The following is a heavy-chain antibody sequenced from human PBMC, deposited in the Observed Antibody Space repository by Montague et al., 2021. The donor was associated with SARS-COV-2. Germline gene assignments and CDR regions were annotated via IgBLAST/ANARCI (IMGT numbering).Heavy chain of an antibody. CDR1: GGSIGSYY. D-gene: IGHD3-10*01. CDR3: ARSIDPSGTYYLPY. J-gene: IGHJ4*02. CDR2: IHTCCSN. Sequence: SETLSLTCSVSGGSIGSYYWSWLRQPQGTGLGWLGIIHTCCSNTTSPPSTLRVPILIDMPKTKFPLKLSSVTAADTAVYYCARSIDPSGTYYLPYWGQGTLVTVSS. V-gene: IGHV4-59*13.